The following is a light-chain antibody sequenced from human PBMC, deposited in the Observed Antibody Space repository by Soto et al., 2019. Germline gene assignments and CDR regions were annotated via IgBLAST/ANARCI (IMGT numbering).Light chain of an antibody. J-gene: IGKJ4*01. CDR2: AAS. V-gene: IGKV1-8*01. CDR1: QGISSY. Sequence: AIRMTQSPSSFSASTGDRVTITCRASQGISSYLAWYQQKPGKAPKLLIYAASTLQSGVPSRFSGSGSGTEFTLTISCLQSEDFATYYCQQYYSYPPTVGGGTKVEIK. CDR3: QQYYSYPPT.